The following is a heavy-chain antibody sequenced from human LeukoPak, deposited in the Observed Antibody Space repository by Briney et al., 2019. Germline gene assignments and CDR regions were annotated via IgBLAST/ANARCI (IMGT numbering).Heavy chain of an antibody. Sequence: GGSLRLSCAASGFTFSNYWMTWVRQAPGKGLEWVSVIYSGGSTYYADSVKGRFAISRDNSKNTLYLQMNSLRAEDTAVYYCARDRRETMITFGGVMTAGWFDPWGQGTLVTVSS. D-gene: IGHD3-16*01. V-gene: IGHV3-53*01. CDR1: GFTFSNYW. CDR2: IYSGGST. CDR3: ARDRRETMITFGGVMTAGWFDP. J-gene: IGHJ5*02.